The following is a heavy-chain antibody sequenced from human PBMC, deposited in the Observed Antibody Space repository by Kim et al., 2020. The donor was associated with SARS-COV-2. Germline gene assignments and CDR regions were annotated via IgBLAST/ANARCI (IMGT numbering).Heavy chain of an antibody. Sequence: SETLSLTCTVSGGSISSYYWSWIRQPPGKGLEWIGYIYYSGSTNYNPSLKSRVTISVDTSKNQFSLKLSSVTAADTAVYYCARDRVVPAAIGALPYSYYYYGMDVWGQGTTVTVSS. V-gene: IGHV4-59*13. CDR2: IYYSGST. J-gene: IGHJ6*02. CDR1: GGSISSYY. D-gene: IGHD2-2*02. CDR3: ARDRVVPAAIGALPYSYYYYGMDV.